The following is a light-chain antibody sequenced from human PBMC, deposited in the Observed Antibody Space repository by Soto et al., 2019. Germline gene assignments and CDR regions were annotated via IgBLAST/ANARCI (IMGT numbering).Light chain of an antibody. V-gene: IGKV3-20*01. CDR2: GAS. J-gene: IGKJ5*01. CDR1: QSVSNNY. Sequence: EIVLTQSPGTLSLSPGERATLSCSASQSVSNNYLAWYQQKPGQAPRLLIYGASNRATGIPARFSASGTGTDFTLTISRLEPEDFAVYYCQQYGSSPITFGQGTRLEI. CDR3: QQYGSSPIT.